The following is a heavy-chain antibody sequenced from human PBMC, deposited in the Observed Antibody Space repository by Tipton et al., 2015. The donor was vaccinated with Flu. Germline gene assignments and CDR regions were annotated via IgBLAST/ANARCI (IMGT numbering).Heavy chain of an antibody. CDR1: GFSFSDYG. J-gene: IGHJ4*02. V-gene: IGHV3-30*03. CDR3: ARDRWGSLDF. D-gene: IGHD3-16*01. Sequence: QVQLVQSGGDVVQPGRSLRLSCAAAGFSFSDYGMHWVRQAPGKGLEWVAVMSYDGSKIFYGDSVKGRFTISRDYSKKMMYLQMDSLRGEDTAVYYCARDRWGSLDFWGQGTLVTVSS. CDR2: MSYDGSKI.